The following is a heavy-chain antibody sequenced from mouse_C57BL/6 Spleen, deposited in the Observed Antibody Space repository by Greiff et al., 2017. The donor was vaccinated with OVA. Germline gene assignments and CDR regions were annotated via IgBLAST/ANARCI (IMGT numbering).Heavy chain of an antibody. J-gene: IGHJ4*01. V-gene: IGHV7-3*01. D-gene: IGHD1-1*01. CDR3: ARYYYGSTYAMDY. Sequence: DVQLQESGGGLVQPGGSLSLSCAASGFTFTDYYMSWVRQPPGKALEWLGFIRNKANGYTTEYSASVKGRFTISRDNSQSILYLQMNALRAEDSATYYCARYYYGSTYAMDYWGQGTSVTVSS. CDR1: GFTFTDYY. CDR2: IRNKANGYTT.